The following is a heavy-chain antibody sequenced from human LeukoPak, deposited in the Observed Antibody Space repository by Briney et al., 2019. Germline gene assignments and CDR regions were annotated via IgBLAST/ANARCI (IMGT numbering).Heavy chain of an antibody. Sequence: ASVKVSCKASGYTFTSYGISWVRQAPGQGLEWMGWISAYNGNTNYAQKLQGRVTMTTDTSTSTAYMELSRLRSDDTAVYYCARAGDFWSGPNWFDPWGQGTLVTVSS. V-gene: IGHV1-18*01. J-gene: IGHJ5*02. D-gene: IGHD3-3*01. CDR2: ISAYNGNT. CDR3: ARAGDFWSGPNWFDP. CDR1: GYTFTSYG.